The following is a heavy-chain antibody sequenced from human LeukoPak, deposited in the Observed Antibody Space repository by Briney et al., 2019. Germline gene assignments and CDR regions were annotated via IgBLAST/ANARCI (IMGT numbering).Heavy chain of an antibody. CDR3: AKDLVSQRGVGSSEKVDY. CDR2: ILGGGDTT. D-gene: IGHD3-10*01. V-gene: IGHV3-23*01. Sequence: GGSLRLSCAASGFTFNYCAMNRVRQAPGKGLEWVSAILGGGDTTSYADSVKGRFTISRDNSKNTLYLQMNSLRAEDTAVYYCAKDLVSQRGVGSSEKVDYWGQGTLVTVSS. J-gene: IGHJ4*02. CDR1: GFTFNYCA.